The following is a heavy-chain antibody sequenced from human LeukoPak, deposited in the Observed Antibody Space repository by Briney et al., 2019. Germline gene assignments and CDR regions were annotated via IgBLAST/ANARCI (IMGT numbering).Heavy chain of an antibody. CDR1: GGSISTKIYY. D-gene: IGHD4-17*01. Sequence: SEPLSLTCTVSGGSISTKIYYWGWIRQPPGKGLEWIGSIFYSGSTYYNPSLESRVTISVDTSKNQFSLKLTSVTAANTAVYYCARSPDYSDQARFDPWSQATQVTVSS. CDR2: IFYSGST. J-gene: IGHJ5*02. CDR3: ARSPDYSDQARFDP. V-gene: IGHV4-39*01.